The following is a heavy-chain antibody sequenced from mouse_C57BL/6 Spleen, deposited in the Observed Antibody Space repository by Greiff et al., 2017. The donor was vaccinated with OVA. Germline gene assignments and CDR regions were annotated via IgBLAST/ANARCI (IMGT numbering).Heavy chain of an antibody. CDR3: ARSPFTTVVAPRWYFDV. D-gene: IGHD1-1*01. V-gene: IGHV1-7*01. Sequence: QVHVKQSGAELAKPGASVKLSCKASGYTFTSYWMHWVKQRPGQGLEWIGYINPSSGYTKYNQKFKDKATLTADKSSSTAYMQLSSLTYEDSAVYYCARSPFTTVVAPRWYFDVWGTGTTVTVSS. CDR2: INPSSGYT. CDR1: GYTFTSYW. J-gene: IGHJ1*03.